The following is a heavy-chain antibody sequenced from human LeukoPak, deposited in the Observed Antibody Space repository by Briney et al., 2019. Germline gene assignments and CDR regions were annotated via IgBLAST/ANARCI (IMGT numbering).Heavy chain of an antibody. V-gene: IGHV4-39*01. CDR1: GGSVSSSSYY. CDR2: IDYSGST. J-gene: IGHJ4*02. CDR3: ARHESLEAFDY. D-gene: IGHD6-6*01. Sequence: SETLSLTCTVSGGSVSSSSYYWGWIRQPPGKGLEWIGSIDYSGSTYYQPSRKSRFTISVDTSKNQFSLKLNSVTAADTAVYYCARHESLEAFDYWGQGTLVTVSS.